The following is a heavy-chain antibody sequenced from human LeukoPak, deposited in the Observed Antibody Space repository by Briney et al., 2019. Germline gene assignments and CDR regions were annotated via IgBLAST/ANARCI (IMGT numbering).Heavy chain of an antibody. D-gene: IGHD5-18*01. J-gene: IGHJ6*03. CDR1: GYTFTGYY. CDR2: INPNSGGT. CDR3: ARAADTDYYYYMDV. V-gene: IGHV1-2*02. Sequence: ASVKVSCKASGYTFTGYYMHWVRQAPGQGLEWMGWINPNSGGTNYAQKFQGRVTMTRDTSISTDYMELSRLRSDDTAVYYCARAADTDYYYYMDVWGKGTTVTVSS.